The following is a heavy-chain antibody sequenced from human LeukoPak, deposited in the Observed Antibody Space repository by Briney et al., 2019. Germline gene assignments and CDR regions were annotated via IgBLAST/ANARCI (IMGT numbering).Heavy chain of an antibody. D-gene: IGHD4-11*01. J-gene: IGHJ5*02. CDR1: GGSITGGGYT. CDR3: AKDPNEYSNYNWFDP. Sequence: SQTLSLTCAVSGGSITGGGYTWSWIRQPPGKGLEWIGNIYHSGSTSYNPSLRSRVTISVDTSKNQFSLKLSSVTAADTAIYYCAKDPNEYSNYNWFDPWGQGTLVAVSS. V-gene: IGHV4-30-2*02. CDR2: IYHSGST.